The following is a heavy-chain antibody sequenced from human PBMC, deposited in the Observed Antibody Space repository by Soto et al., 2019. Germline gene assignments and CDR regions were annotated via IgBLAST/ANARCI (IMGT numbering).Heavy chain of an antibody. CDR2: IYYSGST. V-gene: IGHV4-39*01. CDR3: AALGYYDSSGYPYYYYGMDV. D-gene: IGHD3-22*01. CDR1: GGSISSSSYY. Sequence: PSETLSLTCTVSGGSISSSSYYWGWIRQPPGKGLEWIGGIYYSGSTYYNPSLKSRVTISVDTSKNQFSLKLSSVTAADTAVYYCAALGYYDSSGYPYYYYGMDVWGQGTTVTVSS. J-gene: IGHJ6*02.